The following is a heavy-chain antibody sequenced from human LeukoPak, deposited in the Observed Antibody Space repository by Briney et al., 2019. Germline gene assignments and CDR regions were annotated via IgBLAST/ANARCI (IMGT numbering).Heavy chain of an antibody. D-gene: IGHD4-17*01. J-gene: IGHJ6*02. CDR3: ARDLDYGDFTGPYGMDV. Sequence: GRSLRLSCAASGFTFSTYDVHWVRQAPGKGLEWVAVISYDGSNKYFADSVKGRFTISRDNSKNTLYLQMNSLRAEDTAVYYCARDLDYGDFTGPYGMDVWGQGTTVTVSS. V-gene: IGHV3-30*03. CDR1: GFTFSTYD. CDR2: ISYDGSNK.